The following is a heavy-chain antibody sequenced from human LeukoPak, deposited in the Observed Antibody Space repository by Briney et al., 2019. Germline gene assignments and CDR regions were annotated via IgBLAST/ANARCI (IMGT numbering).Heavy chain of an antibody. Sequence: GGSLRLSCAASGFTFSRYWMHWVRQAPGKGLVWVSRINSDGSSTSYADSVKGRFTVSRDNAKNTLYLQMNSLRAEDTAVYYCARGYYYDSSGPEDYWGQGTLVTVSS. V-gene: IGHV3-74*01. CDR2: INSDGSST. J-gene: IGHJ4*02. D-gene: IGHD3-22*01. CDR3: ARGYYYDSSGPEDY. CDR1: GFTFSRYW.